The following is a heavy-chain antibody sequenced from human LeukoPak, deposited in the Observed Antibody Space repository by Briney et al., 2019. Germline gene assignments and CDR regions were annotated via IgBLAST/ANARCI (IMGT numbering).Heavy chain of an antibody. V-gene: IGHV1-69*01. D-gene: IGHD3/OR15-3a*01. CDR2: IIPIFGTA. Sequence: SVKVSCKASGGTFSSYAISWVRQAPGQGREWMGGIIPIFGTANYAQKFQGRVTITADESTSTAYMELSSLRSEDTAVYYCARGLDYYYYMDVWGKGTTVTVSS. CDR1: GGTFSSYA. CDR3: ARGLDYYYYMDV. J-gene: IGHJ6*03.